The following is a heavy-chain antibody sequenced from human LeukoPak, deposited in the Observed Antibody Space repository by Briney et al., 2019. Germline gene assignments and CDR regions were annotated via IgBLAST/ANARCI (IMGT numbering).Heavy chain of an antibody. Sequence: GGSLRLSCAASGFTFSSYWMSWVRQAPGKGLEWGANIKQDGSEKYYVDSVKGRFTISRDNAKNSLYLQMNSLRAEDTAVYYCAREGDSSGWYTSFDYWGQGTLVTVSS. CDR3: AREGDSSGWYTSFDY. J-gene: IGHJ4*02. CDR1: GFTFSSYW. D-gene: IGHD6-19*01. V-gene: IGHV3-7*01. CDR2: IKQDGSEK.